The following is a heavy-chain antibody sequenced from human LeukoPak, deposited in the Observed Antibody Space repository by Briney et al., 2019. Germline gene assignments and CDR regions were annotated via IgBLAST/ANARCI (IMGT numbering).Heavy chain of an antibody. Sequence: GSLRLSCAASGFTFSNAWMSWVRQAPGKGLEWVGRIKSKTDGGTTDYAAPVKGRFTISRDDSKNTLYLQMNSLKTEDTAVYYCTVTESYYYYCMDVWGKGTTVTVSS. CDR2: IKSKTDGGTT. CDR1: GFTFSNAW. V-gene: IGHV3-15*05. CDR3: TVTESYYYYCMDV. D-gene: IGHD1-14*01. J-gene: IGHJ6*03.